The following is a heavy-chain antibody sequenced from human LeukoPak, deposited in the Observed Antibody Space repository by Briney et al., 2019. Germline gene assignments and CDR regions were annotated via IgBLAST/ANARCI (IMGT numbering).Heavy chain of an antibody. CDR3: AKHPLGTAALNWFDP. CDR1: GFTFSSYG. D-gene: IGHD2-2*01. Sequence: GGSLRLSCAASGFTFSSYGMSWVRQAPGKGLEWVSAISGSGGSTYYADSVKGRFTISRDNSKNTLYLQMNSLRAEDTAVYYCAKHPLGTAALNWFDPWGQGTLVTVSS. V-gene: IGHV3-23*01. J-gene: IGHJ5*02. CDR2: ISGSGGST.